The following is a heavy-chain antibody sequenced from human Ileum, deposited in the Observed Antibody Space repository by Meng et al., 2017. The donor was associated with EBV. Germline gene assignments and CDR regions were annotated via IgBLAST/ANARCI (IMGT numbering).Heavy chain of an antibody. J-gene: IGHJ4*02. V-gene: IGHV4-59*08. Sequence: DAGPGLGKPSETLSLTCTVSGGSISSYYWSWIRQPPGKGLEWIGYIYYSGSTNYNPSLKIRVTISVDTSKNQFSLNLSSVTAADTAVYYCARGGWSLDYWGQGTLVTVSS. CDR1: GGSISSYY. D-gene: IGHD2-15*01. CDR2: IYYSGST. CDR3: ARGGWSLDY.